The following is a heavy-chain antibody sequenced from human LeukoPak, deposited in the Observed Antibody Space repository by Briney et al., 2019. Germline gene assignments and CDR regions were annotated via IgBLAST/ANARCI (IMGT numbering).Heavy chain of an antibody. Sequence: GGSLRLSCVASGFTFSTYWMAWVRQAPGKGLEWVAHIKGDGSEKYYLESVKGRFTVSRDNAENSLFLQMSSLRVEDTALYYCAKWRWLRSEFENWGQGTLVTVSS. V-gene: IGHV3-7*01. CDR2: IKGDGSEK. CDR1: GFTFSTYW. CDR3: AKWRWLRSEFEN. J-gene: IGHJ4*02. D-gene: IGHD5-24*01.